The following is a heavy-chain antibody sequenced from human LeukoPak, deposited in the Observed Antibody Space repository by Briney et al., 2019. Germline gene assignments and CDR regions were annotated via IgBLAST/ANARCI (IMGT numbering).Heavy chain of an antibody. D-gene: IGHD1-7*01. J-gene: IGHJ4*02. CDR1: GFPFRDYS. Sequence: PGGSLRLSCAASGFPFRDYSINWVRQAPGKGLEWVSSISYTSTYIFYADSVRGRLTISRDNAKNSLYLQMNSLRAEDTAIYYCATLPGGPYGNYPVDCWGQGTLVTVSS. CDR3: ATLPGGPYGNYPVDC. CDR2: ISYTSTYI. V-gene: IGHV3-21*01.